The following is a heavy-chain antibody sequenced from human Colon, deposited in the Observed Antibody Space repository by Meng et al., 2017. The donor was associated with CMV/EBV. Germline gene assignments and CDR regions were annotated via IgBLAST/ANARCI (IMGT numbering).Heavy chain of an antibody. CDR3: VTVTYSDYDDFDY. CDR2: IYPKSGGT. Sequence: CKTSGYIFPGHYIPWVRQALGQGLEWMGWIYPKSGGTNYAQKFQGRVAMTRDTSISTAYMELSRLTSDDTAVYYCVTVTYSDYDDFDYWGQGTLVTVSS. D-gene: IGHD5-12*01. V-gene: IGHV1-2*02. J-gene: IGHJ4*02. CDR1: GYIFPGHY.